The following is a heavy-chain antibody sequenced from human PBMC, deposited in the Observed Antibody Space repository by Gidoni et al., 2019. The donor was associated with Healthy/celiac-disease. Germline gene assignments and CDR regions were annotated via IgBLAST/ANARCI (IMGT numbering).Heavy chain of an antibody. CDR2: INPSGGST. J-gene: IGHJ4*02. Sequence: HVQRVQSGAEVTKPGAPGKVSCNASGYPFTSYYMHWVRQAPGQGLEWMGIINPSGGSTSYAQKFQGRVTMTRDTSTSTVYMELSSLRSEDTAVYYCARDDVIGMATISGYWGQGTLVTVSS. CDR3: ARDDVIGMATISGY. CDR1: GYPFTSYY. D-gene: IGHD5-12*01. V-gene: IGHV1-46*03.